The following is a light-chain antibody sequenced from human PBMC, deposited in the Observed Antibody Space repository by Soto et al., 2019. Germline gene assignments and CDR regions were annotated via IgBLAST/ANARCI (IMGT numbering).Light chain of an antibody. V-gene: IGLV1-51*01. CDR3: GTWDGSLSVWV. J-gene: IGLJ3*02. CDR2: DNN. CDR1: NSNIGNNY. Sequence: QAVLTQPPSVSAAPGQKVSISCSGSNSNIGNNYVSWYQHLPGTAPKLLIYDNNERPSGIPDRFSGSKSGTSATLGITGLQTGDEADYYCGTWDGSLSVWVFGGGTKVTVL.